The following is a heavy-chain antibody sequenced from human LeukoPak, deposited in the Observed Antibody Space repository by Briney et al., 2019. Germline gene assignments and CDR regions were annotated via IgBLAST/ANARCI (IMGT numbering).Heavy chain of an antibody. Sequence: PGRSLRLSCAASGFTFDDYGMSWVRQAPGKGLEWVSGINWNGGSTGYADSVKGRFTISRDNAKNSLYLQMNSLRAEDTALYYCARGTLKAAANDLDYWGKGTLVTVPS. V-gene: IGHV3-20*04. CDR2: INWNGGST. CDR1: GFTFDDYG. D-gene: IGHD6-13*01. CDR3: ARGTLKAAANDLDY. J-gene: IGHJ4*02.